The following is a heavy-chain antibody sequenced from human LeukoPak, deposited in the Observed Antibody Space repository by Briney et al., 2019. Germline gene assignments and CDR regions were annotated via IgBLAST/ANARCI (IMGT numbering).Heavy chain of an antibody. CDR2: IWYDGSNK. V-gene: IGHV3-33*01. J-gene: IGHJ5*02. CDR3: ARRYCSSTSCYFSNWFNP. CDR1: GFIFSSYG. D-gene: IGHD2-2*01. Sequence: GGSLRLSCAASGFIFSSYGMHWVRQAPRKGLEWVAVIWYDGSNKYYADSVKGRFTISRDNSKNTLYLQMNSLRAEDTAVYYCARRYCSSTSCYFSNWFNPWGQGTLVTVSS.